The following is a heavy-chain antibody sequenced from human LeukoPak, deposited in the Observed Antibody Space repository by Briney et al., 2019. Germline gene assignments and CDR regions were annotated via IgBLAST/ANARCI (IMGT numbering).Heavy chain of an antibody. CDR1: GGSISSYY. CDR2: IYYSGST. CDR3: ARQDSSSWYSFVY. Sequence: SETLSLTCTVSGGSISSYYWSWIRQPPGKGLEWIGYIYYSGSTNYNPSLKSQVTISVDTSKNQFSLKLSSVTAADTAVYYCARQDSSSWYSFVYWGQGTLVTVSS. V-gene: IGHV4-59*01. D-gene: IGHD6-13*01. J-gene: IGHJ4*02.